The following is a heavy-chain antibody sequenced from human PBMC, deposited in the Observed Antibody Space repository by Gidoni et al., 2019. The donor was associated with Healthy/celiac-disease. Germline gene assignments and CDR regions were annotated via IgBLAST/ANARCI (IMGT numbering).Heavy chain of an antibody. V-gene: IGHV2-26*01. J-gene: IGHJ4*02. Sequence: QVTLKESGPVLVKPTETLTLTCTVSGFSLSNARMGVSWIRQPPGKALEWLAHIFSNDEKSYSTSLKSRLTISKDTSKSQVVLTMTNMDPVDTATYYCARYYTVTNRYYFDYWGQGTLVTVSS. CDR1: GFSLSNARMG. CDR3: ARYYTVTNRYYFDY. CDR2: IFSNDEK. D-gene: IGHD4-17*01.